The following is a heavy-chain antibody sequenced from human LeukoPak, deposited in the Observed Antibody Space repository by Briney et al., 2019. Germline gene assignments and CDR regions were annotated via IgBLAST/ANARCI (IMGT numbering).Heavy chain of an antibody. V-gene: IGHV1-69*01. Sequence: GASVKVSCKASGGTFSSYAISWVRQAPGQGLEWMGGIIPILGKANNAQKFQGRVTITADESTSTAYMELSSLRSEDTAVYYCARDRRGNYDILTGYYMGFPSYYYYMDVWGKGTTVTVSS. D-gene: IGHD3-9*01. CDR2: IIPILGKA. CDR1: GGTFSSYA. CDR3: ARDRRGNYDILTGYYMGFPSYYYYMDV. J-gene: IGHJ6*03.